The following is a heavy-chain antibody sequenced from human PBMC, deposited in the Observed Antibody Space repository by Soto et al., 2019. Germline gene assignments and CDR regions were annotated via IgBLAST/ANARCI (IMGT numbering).Heavy chain of an antibody. J-gene: IGHJ4*02. CDR2: LYMSGNS. V-gene: IGHV3-66*01. D-gene: IGHD7-27*01. CDR1: GSTVSTNY. Sequence: ELQLVESGGGLVQPGGSLRLSCAASGSTVSTNYMSWVRQARGKGLECVAILYMSGNSYYADSVRGRFTISRDTSKRTLSLQMGSLRAGDTAVYYCTQEELGRDHWGQGTLVTVSS. CDR3: TQEELGRDH.